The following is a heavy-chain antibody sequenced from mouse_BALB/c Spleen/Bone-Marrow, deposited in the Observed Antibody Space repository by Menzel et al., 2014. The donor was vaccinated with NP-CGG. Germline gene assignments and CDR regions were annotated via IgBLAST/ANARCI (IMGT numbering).Heavy chain of an antibody. V-gene: IGHV1-67*01. CDR3: ARDISGYVRAMDY. CDR2: ISTYSGNT. CDR1: GYTFTDYA. Sequence: VQRVESGPELVSPGVSVKISCKASGYTFTDYAIHWVKQSHSKRLEWIGIISTYSGNTNYNQKFKGKATMTVDKSSSTAYMELARLTSEGSAIYYCARDISGYVRAMDYWGQGTSVTVSS. D-gene: IGHD3-2*01. J-gene: IGHJ4*01.